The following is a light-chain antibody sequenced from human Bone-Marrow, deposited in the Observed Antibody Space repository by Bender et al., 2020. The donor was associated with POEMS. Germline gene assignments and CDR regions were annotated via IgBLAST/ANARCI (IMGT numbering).Light chain of an antibody. Sequence: QSVLTQPPSASGTPGQRVTISCSGGSIGRYPINWYQQLPGTAPRLVIYADDRRPSGVPNRFSASKSGSSASLAISGLQSEDAAAYYCCTWDDRLNAWLFGRGTKLTVL. CDR3: CTWDDRLNAWL. CDR1: SIGRYP. V-gene: IGLV1-44*01. CDR2: ADD. J-gene: IGLJ3*02.